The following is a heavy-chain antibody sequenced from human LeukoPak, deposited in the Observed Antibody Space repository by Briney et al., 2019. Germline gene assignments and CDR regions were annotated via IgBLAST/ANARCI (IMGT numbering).Heavy chain of an antibody. V-gene: IGHV3-30-3*01. D-gene: IGHD4-17*01. CDR3: ARDPHDYGDYRNAFDI. Sequence: GGSLRLSCAASGFTFSSYAMHWVRQAPGKGLEWVAVISYDGSNKYYADSVKGRFTISRDNSKNTLYLQMNSLRAEDTAVYYCARDPHDYGDYRNAFDIWGQGTMVTVSS. CDR2: ISYDGSNK. CDR1: GFTFSSYA. J-gene: IGHJ3*02.